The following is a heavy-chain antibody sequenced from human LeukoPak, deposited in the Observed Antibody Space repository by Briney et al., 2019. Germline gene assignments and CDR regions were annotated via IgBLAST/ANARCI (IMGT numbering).Heavy chain of an antibody. CDR2: MNPNSGNT. V-gene: IGHV1-8*01. J-gene: IGHJ4*02. CDR1: GYTFTSYD. CDR3: ARVYRQLRPYYFDY. Sequence: ASVKVSCKASGYTFTSYDINWVRQATGQGLEWMGWMNPNSGNTGYAQKCQGRVTMTRNTSISTAYMELSSLRSEDTAVYYCARVYRQLRPYYFDYWGQGTLVTASS. D-gene: IGHD4-23*01.